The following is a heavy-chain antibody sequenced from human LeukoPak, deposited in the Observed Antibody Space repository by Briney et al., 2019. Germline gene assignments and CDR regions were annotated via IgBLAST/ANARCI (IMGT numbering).Heavy chain of an antibody. CDR2: IYYSGST. J-gene: IGHJ3*02. CDR1: GGSIRSYY. CDR3: ARSHIVAVTGFAFDI. Sequence: SETLSLTCTVSGGSIRSYYWSWIRQPPGKGLEWIGSIYYSGSTYYNPSLKSRVTITVDTSKNQFSLKLSSVTAADTTVYYCARSHIVAVTGFAFDIWGQGTLVTVSS. V-gene: IGHV4-59*05. D-gene: IGHD2-21*02.